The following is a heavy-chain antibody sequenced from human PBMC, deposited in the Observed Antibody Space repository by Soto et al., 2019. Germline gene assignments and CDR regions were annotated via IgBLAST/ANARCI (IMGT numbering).Heavy chain of an antibody. Sequence: ASVKVSCKASGYTFTGYYMHWVRQAPGQGLEWMGWINPNSGGTNYAQKFQGWVTMTRDTSISTAYMELSRLRSDDTAVYYCAREGAAGPGRGYYGMDVWGQGTTVTVSS. V-gene: IGHV1-2*04. CDR2: INPNSGGT. CDR3: AREGAAGPGRGYYGMDV. D-gene: IGHD6-13*01. J-gene: IGHJ6*02. CDR1: GYTFTGYY.